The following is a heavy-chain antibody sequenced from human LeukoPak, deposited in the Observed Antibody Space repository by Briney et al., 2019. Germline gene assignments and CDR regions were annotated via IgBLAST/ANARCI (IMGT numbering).Heavy chain of an antibody. CDR3: AKDVGKWESLHFFDY. Sequence: PGGSLRLSRLTSGFTLSTNAMSWVRQAPGKGLEWISGISGSGASTYYADSVKGRFTISRDDSRNTLYLQMNSLRGDDTAVYYCAKDVGKWESLHFFDYWGQGTLVTASS. J-gene: IGHJ4*02. CDR2: ISGSGAST. V-gene: IGHV3-23*01. CDR1: GFTLSTNA. D-gene: IGHD1-26*01.